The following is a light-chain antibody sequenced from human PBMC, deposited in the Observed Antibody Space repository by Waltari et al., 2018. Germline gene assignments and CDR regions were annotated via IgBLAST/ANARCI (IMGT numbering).Light chain of an antibody. CDR2: GNT. CDR3: QSSDIWLSGHAV. J-gene: IGLJ2*01. V-gene: IGLV1-40*01. CDR1: SSTTGAGCH. Sequence: QSVLTQPPSVSGAPGQRVTIPSPGSSSTTGAGCHVHWYQQLPGTAPKLLVYGNTNRPSGVPDRFSGSKSGTSASLAITGLQAEDEADYYCQSSDIWLSGHAVFGGGTRLIVL.